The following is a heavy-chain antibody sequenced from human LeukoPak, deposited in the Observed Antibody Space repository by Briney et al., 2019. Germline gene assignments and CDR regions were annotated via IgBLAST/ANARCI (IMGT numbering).Heavy chain of an antibody. CDR2: IIPSGGST. J-gene: IGHJ4*02. V-gene: IGHV1-46*01. D-gene: IGHD3-16*02. CDR3: ARGYDYVWGSYRFDY. CDR1: GYTFTSYY. Sequence: ASVKVSCKASGYTFTSYYMHWVRQAPGQGLEWMGIIIPSGGSTSHAQKFQGRVTMTRDTSTSTVYMELSSLRSEDTAVYHCARGYDYVWGSYRFDYWGQGTLVTVSS.